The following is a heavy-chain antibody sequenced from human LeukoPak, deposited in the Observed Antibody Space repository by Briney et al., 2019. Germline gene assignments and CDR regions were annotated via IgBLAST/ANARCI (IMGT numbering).Heavy chain of an antibody. V-gene: IGHV1-2*02. CDR3: ARVSGDGYSNY. J-gene: IGHJ4*02. CDR1: GYTFTGYY. D-gene: IGHD5-24*01. CDR2: INPNSGDT. Sequence: ASVKVSCKASGYTFTGYYMHWVRQAPGQGLEWMGWINPNSGDTNYGQSFQGRVTMTRDTSISTAYMELSRLRSDDTAVYYCARVSGDGYSNYWGQGTLVTVSS.